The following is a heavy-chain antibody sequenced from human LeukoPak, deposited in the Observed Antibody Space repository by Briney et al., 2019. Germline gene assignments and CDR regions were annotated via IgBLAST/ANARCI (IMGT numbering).Heavy chain of an antibody. CDR2: ISSSGSTI. CDR1: GFTFSDYY. Sequence: GGSLRLSCAASGFTFSDYYMSWIRQAPGKGLEWVSYISSSGSTIYYADSVKGRFTISRDNAKNSLYLQMNSLRAEDTAVYYCARDPTTYYDILTGSLADFDYWGQGTLVTVSS. J-gene: IGHJ4*02. D-gene: IGHD3-9*01. V-gene: IGHV3-11*04. CDR3: ARDPTTYYDILTGSLADFDY.